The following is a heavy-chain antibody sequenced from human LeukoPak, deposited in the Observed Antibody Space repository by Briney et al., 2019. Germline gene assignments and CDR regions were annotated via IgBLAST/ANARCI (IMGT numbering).Heavy chain of an antibody. CDR3: VKDLGGTYSFDY. D-gene: IGHD1-26*01. Sequence: GGSLRLSCSASGFTFSSSTMHWVRQAPGKGLEYVSTIGRSGGSTYYADSAKGRFTISRDNSKNTLYLQMSSLRADDTAVYYCVKDLGGTYSFDYWGQGTPVTVSS. J-gene: IGHJ4*02. V-gene: IGHV3-64D*06. CDR2: IGRSGGST. CDR1: GFTFSSST.